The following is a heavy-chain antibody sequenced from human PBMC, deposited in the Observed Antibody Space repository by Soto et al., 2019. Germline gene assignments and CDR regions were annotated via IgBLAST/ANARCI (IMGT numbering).Heavy chain of an antibody. J-gene: IGHJ4*02. CDR3: AKAYDFWSGPFDY. CDR2: ISYDGSNK. D-gene: IGHD3-3*01. V-gene: IGHV3-30*18. Sequence: GGSLRLSCAASGFTFSSYGMHWVRQAPGKGLEWVAVISYDGSNKYYADSVKGRFTISRDNSKNTLYLQMNSLRAEDTAVYYCAKAYDFWSGPFDYWGQGTLVTVSS. CDR1: GFTFSSYG.